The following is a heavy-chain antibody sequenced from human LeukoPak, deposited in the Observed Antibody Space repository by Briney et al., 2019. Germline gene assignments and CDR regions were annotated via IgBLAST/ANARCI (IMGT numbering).Heavy chain of an antibody. D-gene: IGHD5-18*01. V-gene: IGHV1-69*05. CDR2: IIPIFGTA. CDR3: AISGYSYGPMSDY. CDR1: GGTFSSYA. Sequence: SVKVSCKASGGTFSSYAISWVRQAPGQGLEWVGGIIPIFGTANYAQKFQGRVTTTTDESTSTAYMELSSLRSEDTAVYYCAISGYSYGPMSDYWGQGTLVIVSS. J-gene: IGHJ4*02.